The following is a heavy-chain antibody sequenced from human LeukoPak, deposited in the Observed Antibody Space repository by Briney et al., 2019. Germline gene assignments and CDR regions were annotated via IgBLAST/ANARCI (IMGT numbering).Heavy chain of an antibody. CDR1: GYSISSGYY. V-gene: IGHV4-38-2*02. CDR2: IYYSGST. J-gene: IGHJ4*02. CDR3: ARVPPTVGATTDRFDY. D-gene: IGHD1-26*01. Sequence: SETLSLTCTVSGYSISSGYYWGWIRQPPGKGLEWIGSIYYSGSTYYNPSFKSRVTISVDTSKNQFSLKLSSVTAADTAVYYCARVPPTVGATTDRFDYWGQGTLVTVSS.